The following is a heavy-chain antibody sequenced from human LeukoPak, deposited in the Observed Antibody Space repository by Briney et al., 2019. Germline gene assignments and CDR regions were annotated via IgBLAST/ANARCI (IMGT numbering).Heavy chain of an antibody. CDR1: GGSISSSSYY. V-gene: IGHV4-39*01. Sequence: SETLSLTCTVSGGSISSSSYYWGWIRQPPGKGLEWIGSIYYSGSTYYNPSLKSRVTISVDTSKNQFSLKLSSVTAADTAVYYCASHQVNGDFDYWGQGTLVTVSS. CDR2: IYYSGST. D-gene: IGHD2-8*01. CDR3: ASHQVNGDFDY. J-gene: IGHJ4*02.